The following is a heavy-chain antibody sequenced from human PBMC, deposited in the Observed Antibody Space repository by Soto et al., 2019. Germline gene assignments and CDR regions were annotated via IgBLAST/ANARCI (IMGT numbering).Heavy chain of an antibody. V-gene: IGHV3-7*01. D-gene: IGHD3-3*01. CDR2: IKQDGSEK. J-gene: IGHJ4*02. CDR3: ARDTEYDFWSGYYTGIDY. CDR1: GFTFSSYW. Sequence: LRLSCAASGFTFSSYWMSWVRQAPGKGLEGVANIKQDGSEKYYVDSVKGRFTISRDNAKNSLYLEMNSLRAEDTAVYYCARDTEYDFWSGYYTGIDYWGQGTLVTVSS.